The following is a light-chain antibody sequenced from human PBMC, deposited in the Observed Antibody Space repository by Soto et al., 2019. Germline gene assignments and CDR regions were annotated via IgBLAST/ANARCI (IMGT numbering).Light chain of an antibody. CDR1: QSVSSY. CDR2: GAS. CDR3: QQRSNWPPGGT. V-gene: IGKV3-11*01. Sequence: EIVLTQSTATLSLSPGERATLSCRASQSVSSYLAWYQQKPGQAPRLLIYGASNRATGIPARFSGSGSGTDFTLTISSLEPEDFAVYYCQQRSNWPPGGTFGQGTKVEIK. J-gene: IGKJ1*01.